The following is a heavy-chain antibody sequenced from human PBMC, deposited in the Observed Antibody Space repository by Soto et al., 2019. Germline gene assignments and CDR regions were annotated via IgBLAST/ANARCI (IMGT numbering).Heavy chain of an antibody. CDR1: GFTFSSCS. Sequence: AGGSLRLSCASSGFTFSSCSMNWVRQAPGKGLEWVGRIKSKSDGGTTDYAAPVQGRFIVSRDDSKNTLYLQMQSLRTEDTAVYYCATDPFSGSYYGLYIWGQGTMVPVSS. CDR3: ATDPFSGSYYGLYI. D-gene: IGHD1-26*01. CDR2: IKSKSDGGTT. J-gene: IGHJ3*02. V-gene: IGHV3-15*01.